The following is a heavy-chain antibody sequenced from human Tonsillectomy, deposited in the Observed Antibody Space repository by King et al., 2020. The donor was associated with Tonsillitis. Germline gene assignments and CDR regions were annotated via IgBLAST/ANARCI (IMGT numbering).Heavy chain of an antibody. V-gene: IGHV3-21*01. J-gene: IGHJ4*02. D-gene: IGHD3-22*01. CDR1: GFSFSSFS. Sequence: VQLVESGGGLVKPGGSLRLSCAASGFSFSSFSMNWVRQAPGKGLEWVSSISSSSSYINYADPVKGRFTVSRDNAKNSLYLQMNSLRAEDTAVYYCAREYFSSGDFDYWGQGTLVTVSS. CDR2: ISSSSSYI. CDR3: AREYFSSGDFDY.